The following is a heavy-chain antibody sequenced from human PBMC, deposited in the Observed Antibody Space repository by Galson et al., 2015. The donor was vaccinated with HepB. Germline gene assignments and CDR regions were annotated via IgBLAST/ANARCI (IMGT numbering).Heavy chain of an antibody. CDR1: GYTFTSYA. V-gene: IGHV1-3*01. CDR2: INAGNGNT. Sequence: SVKVSCKASGYTFTSYAMHWVRQAPGQRLEWMGWINAGNGNTKYSQKFQGRVTITRDTSASTAYMELSSLRSEDTAVYYCARDGYYDILTGYYSVGRLSYFQHWGQGTLVTVSS. J-gene: IGHJ1*01. D-gene: IGHD3-9*01. CDR3: ARDGYYDILTGYYSVGRLSYFQH.